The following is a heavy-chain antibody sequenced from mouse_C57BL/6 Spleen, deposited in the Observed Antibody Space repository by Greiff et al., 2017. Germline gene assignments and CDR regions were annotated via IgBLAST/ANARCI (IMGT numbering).Heavy chain of an antibody. V-gene: IGHV1-5*01. Sequence: EVKVVESGTVLARPGASVKMSCKTSGYTFTTYWMHWVKQRPGQGLEWIGAIYPGNSDTSYNQKFKGKAKLTAVTSASTAYMELSSLTNEDSAVYYCTIPHGYPSYFDYWGQGTTLTVSS. J-gene: IGHJ2*01. CDR1: GYTFTTYW. D-gene: IGHD2-2*01. CDR2: IYPGNSDT. CDR3: TIPHGYPSYFDY.